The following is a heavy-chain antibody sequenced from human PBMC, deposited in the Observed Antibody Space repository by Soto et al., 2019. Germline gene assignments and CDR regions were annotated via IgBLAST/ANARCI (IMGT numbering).Heavy chain of an antibody. CDR3: ARARSTGDY. CDR2: ISPYNGDT. V-gene: IGHV1-18*01. CDR1: GYAFTNFD. J-gene: IGHJ4*02. Sequence: QVQLVQSGAEVKKPGASVKVSCKTSGYAFTNFDISWVRQAPGQGLEWMGWISPYNGDTNYAQNFEGRVTMTTDTSTTTAYMELRILRSDDTAVYYCARARSTGDYWGQGTLVTVSS.